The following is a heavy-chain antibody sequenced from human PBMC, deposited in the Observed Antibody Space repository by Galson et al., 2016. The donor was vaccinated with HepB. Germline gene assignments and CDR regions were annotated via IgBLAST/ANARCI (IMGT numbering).Heavy chain of an antibody. Sequence: SETLSLTCEVSGGSLTSDKWWSWVRQSPGRGLEWIGDVFFGGATLFNPSLADRVSMSPDKSKNQFSLKMTSLTAADTALYYCTRRADYFATFDVWGPRVAVIVSS. CDR2: VFFGGAT. D-gene: IGHD2/OR15-2a*01. CDR3: TRRADYFATFDV. V-gene: IGHV4-4*02. CDR1: GGSLTSDKW. J-gene: IGHJ5*02.